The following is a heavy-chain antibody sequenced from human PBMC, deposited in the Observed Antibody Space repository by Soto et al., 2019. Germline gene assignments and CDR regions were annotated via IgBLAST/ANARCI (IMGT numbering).Heavy chain of an antibody. CDR1: GFTFSSYA. V-gene: IGHV3-23*01. D-gene: IGHD5-12*01. CDR2: ISSSGGST. J-gene: IGHJ4*02. CDR3: AKDLGGYSGYAFDY. Sequence: EVQLLESGGGLVQPGGSLRLSCAASGFTFSSYAMSWVRQAPGKGLEWVSSISSSGGSTYYADSVKGRFTISRDNSKNTLYLQMNSLRAEDTAVYYCAKDLGGYSGYAFDYWGQGTLVTVSS.